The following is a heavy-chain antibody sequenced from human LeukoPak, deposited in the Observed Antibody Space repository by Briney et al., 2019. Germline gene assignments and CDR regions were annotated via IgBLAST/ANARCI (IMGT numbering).Heavy chain of an antibody. CDR2: IYYSGST. CDR1: GGSISSYS. D-gene: IGHD1-26*01. CDR3: ARLSNRGSYSAFDI. V-gene: IGHV4-59*08. J-gene: IGHJ3*02. Sequence: PSETLSLTCTVSGGSISSYSWSWIRQPPGKGLEWIGYIYYSGSTNYNPSLKSRVTISVDTSKNQFSLKLSSVTAADTAVYYCARLSNRGSYSAFDIWGQGTLVTVSS.